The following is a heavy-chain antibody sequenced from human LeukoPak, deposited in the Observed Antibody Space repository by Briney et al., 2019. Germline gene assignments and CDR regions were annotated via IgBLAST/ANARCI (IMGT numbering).Heavy chain of an antibody. CDR3: ARDIGDYGGTYDY. D-gene: IGHD4-23*01. J-gene: IGHJ4*02. CDR1: GFTFSSYG. Sequence: PGGSLRLSCAASGFTFSSYGMHWVRQAPGKGLEWVAVISYDGSNKYYADSVKGRFTISRDNSKNTLYLQMNSLRAEDTAVYYCARDIGDYGGTYDYWGQGTLVTVSS. CDR2: ISYDGSNK. V-gene: IGHV3-30*19.